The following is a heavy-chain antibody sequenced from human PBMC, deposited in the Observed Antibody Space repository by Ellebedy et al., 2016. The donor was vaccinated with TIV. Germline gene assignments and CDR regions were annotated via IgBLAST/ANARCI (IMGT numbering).Heavy chain of an antibody. Sequence: GESLKISCAASGFTFGTYWMSWVRQAPGKRLEWVSGITWNGGDTGYADSVKGRFTITRDNAKNSLYLQMNSLRAEDTALYHCARDASYGSFDFWGQGTRVTVSS. V-gene: IGHV3-20*01. CDR2: ITWNGGDT. CDR3: ARDASYGSFDF. CDR1: GFTFGTYW. J-gene: IGHJ4*02. D-gene: IGHD3-10*01.